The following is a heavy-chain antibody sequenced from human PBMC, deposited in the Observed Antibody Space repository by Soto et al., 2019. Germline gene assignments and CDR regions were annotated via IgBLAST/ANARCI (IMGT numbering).Heavy chain of an antibody. J-gene: IGHJ5*02. D-gene: IGHD6-13*01. CDR1: GFTFSSYA. Sequence: SGGSLRLSCAASGFTFSSYAMHWFRQAPGKGLEWVAVISYDGSNKYYADSVKGRFTISRDNSKNTLYLQMNSLRAEDTAVYYCARDSKGIAIDHTKYNWFDPWGQGTLVTVSS. V-gene: IGHV3-30-3*01. CDR2: ISYDGSNK. CDR3: ARDSKGIAIDHTKYNWFDP.